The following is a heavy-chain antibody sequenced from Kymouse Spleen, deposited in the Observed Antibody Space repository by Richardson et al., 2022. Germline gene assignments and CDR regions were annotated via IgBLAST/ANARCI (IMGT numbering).Heavy chain of an antibody. CDR3: AKWIAAAGTGYFDL. CDR1: GFTFSSYG. D-gene: IGHD6-13*01. V-gene: IGHV3-30*18. Sequence: QVQLVESGGGVVQPGRSLRLSCAASGFTFSSYGMHWVRQAPGKGLEWVAVISYDGSNKYYADSVKGRFTISRDNSKNTLYLQMNSLRAEDTAVYYCAKWIAAAGTGYFDLWGRGTLVTVSS. J-gene: IGHJ2*01. CDR2: ISYDGSNK.